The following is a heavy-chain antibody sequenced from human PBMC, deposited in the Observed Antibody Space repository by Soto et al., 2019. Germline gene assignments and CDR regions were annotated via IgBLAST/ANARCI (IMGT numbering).Heavy chain of an antibody. J-gene: IGHJ4*02. Sequence: GGSLRLSCAASGFTFSSYSMNWVRQAPGKGLEWVSSISSSSSYIYYADSVKGRFTISRDNAKYSLYLQMNSLRAEDTAVYYCASLINWAIDYWGQGTLVTVSS. CDR3: ASLINWAIDY. V-gene: IGHV3-21*01. CDR2: ISSSSSYI. D-gene: IGHD1-1*01. CDR1: GFTFSSYS.